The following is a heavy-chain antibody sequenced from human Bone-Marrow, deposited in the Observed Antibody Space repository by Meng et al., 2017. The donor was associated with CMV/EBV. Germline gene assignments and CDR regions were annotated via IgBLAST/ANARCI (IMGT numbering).Heavy chain of an antibody. J-gene: IGHJ3*01. D-gene: IGHD1-1*01. CDR1: SDSLNTYY. CDR3: ARYGKAFDV. V-gene: IGHV4-59*01. Sequence: SETLSLTCSVSSDSLNTYYWSWIRQPPGKGLEWIGYIYYSGTTSYKSSLKSRATIFIDTSKNQFSLQLTSVTAADTAVYYCARYGKAFDVWGQGPVVTV. CDR2: IYYSGTT.